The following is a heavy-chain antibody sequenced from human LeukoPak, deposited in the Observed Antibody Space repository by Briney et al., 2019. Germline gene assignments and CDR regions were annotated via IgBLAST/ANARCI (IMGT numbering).Heavy chain of an antibody. J-gene: IGHJ4*02. CDR2: IGAYNGNT. CDR1: GYTFTSNG. V-gene: IGHV1-18*01. D-gene: IGHD3-9*01. Sequence: ASVKVSCKASGYTFTSNGISWVRQGPGQGLEWMGWIGAYNGNTNYAQKLQGRVTMTTDTSTSTAYMELRSLRSDDTAVYYCARWEVPYYDILTGYGAWDYWGQGTLVTVSS. CDR3: ARWEVPYYDILTGYGAWDY.